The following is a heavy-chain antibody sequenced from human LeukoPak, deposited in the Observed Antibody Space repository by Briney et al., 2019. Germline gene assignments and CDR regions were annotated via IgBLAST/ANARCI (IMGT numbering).Heavy chain of an antibody. J-gene: IGHJ4*02. CDR1: GFTFSSYW. CDR2: IKQDGSEK. D-gene: IGHD3-22*01. CDR3: ARAEGDSSGYYLKSTDY. Sequence: GGSLRLSCAASGFTFSSYWMSWVRQAPGKGLEWVANIKQDGSEKYYVDSVKGRFTISKDNAKKSLYLQMNSLRAEDTAVYYCARAEGDSSGYYLKSTDYWGQGTLVTVSS. V-gene: IGHV3-7*01.